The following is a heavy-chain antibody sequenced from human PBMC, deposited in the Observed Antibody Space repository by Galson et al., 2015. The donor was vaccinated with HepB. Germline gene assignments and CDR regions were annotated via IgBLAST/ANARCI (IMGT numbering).Heavy chain of an antibody. CDR3: ARIGYSGYDHLDY. Sequence: SLRLSCAASGFTFSSYSMNWVRQAPGKGLEWVSYISSSSSTIYYADSVKGRFTISRDNAKSSLYLQMNSLRAEDTAVYYCARIGYSGYDHLDYWGQGTLVTVSS. J-gene: IGHJ4*02. V-gene: IGHV3-48*04. CDR2: ISSSSSTI. CDR1: GFTFSSYS. D-gene: IGHD5-12*01.